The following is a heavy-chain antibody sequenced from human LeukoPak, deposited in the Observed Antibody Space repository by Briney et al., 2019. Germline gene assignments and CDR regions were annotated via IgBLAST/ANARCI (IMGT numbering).Heavy chain of an antibody. CDR2: IKQDGGEK. V-gene: IGHV3-7*04. CDR3: AGRGDGNLYYFDH. J-gene: IGHJ4*02. D-gene: IGHD5-24*01. Sequence: GGSLRLSCAASGFTFSSYWMSWVRQAPGKGLEWVANIKQDGGEKYYVDSVKGRFTISRDNARNSLYLQMNSLRPEDTAVYYCAGRGDGNLYYFDHWGQGTLVTASS. CDR1: GFTFSSYW.